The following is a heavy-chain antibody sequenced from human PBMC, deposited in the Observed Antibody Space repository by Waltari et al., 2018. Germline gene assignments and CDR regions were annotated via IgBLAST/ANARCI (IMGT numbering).Heavy chain of an antibody. CDR2: ISYNGRDI. J-gene: IGHJ6*02. V-gene: IGHV3-30*03. CDR3: TRDYWDRTNCRGMDV. Sequence: WDGQAPGKGLEWVAVISYNGRDIYYVDSGKGRFTSSRDNSKKRLYLQMNSLRIENTAGYYCTRDYWDRTNCRGMDVWGQGATVTVSS. D-gene: IGHD1-1*01.